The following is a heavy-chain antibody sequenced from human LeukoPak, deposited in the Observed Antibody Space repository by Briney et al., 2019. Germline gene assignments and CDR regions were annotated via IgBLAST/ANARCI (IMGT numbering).Heavy chain of an antibody. J-gene: IGHJ3*02. CDR2: ISAYNGNT. CDR3: ARPLLYYCDHRLLYAFDI. Sequence: ASVKVSCKASGYTFTSYGISWVRQAPGQGLEWVGRISAYNGNTNYAQKFQGRVTMTTDSSTSTAYLELRNLRSDDTAVYYCARPLLYYCDHRLLYAFDIWGHGTLVTVSS. V-gene: IGHV1-18*01. D-gene: IGHD3-22*01. CDR1: GYTFTSYG.